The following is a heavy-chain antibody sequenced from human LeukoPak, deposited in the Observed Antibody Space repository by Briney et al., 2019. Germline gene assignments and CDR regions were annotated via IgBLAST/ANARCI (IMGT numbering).Heavy chain of an antibody. CDR3: ARLPRVGYYDNARYFDY. J-gene: IGHJ4*02. CDR2: ISSSGSTI. CDR1: GFTFSSYE. Sequence: GGSLRLSCAASGFTFSSYEMNWVRQAPGKGLEWVSYISSSGSTIYYADSVKGRFTISRDNAKNSLYLQMNSLRAEDTAVYYCARLPRVGYYDNARYFDYWGQGTLVTVSS. D-gene: IGHD3-22*01. V-gene: IGHV3-48*03.